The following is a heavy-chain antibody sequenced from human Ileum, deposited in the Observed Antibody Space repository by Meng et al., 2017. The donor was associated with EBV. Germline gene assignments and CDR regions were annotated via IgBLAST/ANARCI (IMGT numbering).Heavy chain of an antibody. J-gene: IGHJ5*02. CDR2: IHSSGST. D-gene: IGHD3-10*01. CDR1: GGSLSSGGYY. Sequence: QGPLQEAGPGLVKPSQTLSLTCTVSGGSLSSGGYYWSWIRQHPGKGLEWIGYIHSSGSTYYNPSLRSRLTISVDTSKNQFSLKLSSVTAADTAVYYCARASYGSGSPLGESWFDPWGQGTLVTVSS. CDR3: ARASYGSGSPLGESWFDP. V-gene: IGHV4-31*03.